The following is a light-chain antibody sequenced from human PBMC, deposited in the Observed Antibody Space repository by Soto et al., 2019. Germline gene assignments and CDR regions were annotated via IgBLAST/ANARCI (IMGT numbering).Light chain of an antibody. CDR1: QSVSSY. CDR2: DAS. J-gene: IGKJ5*01. V-gene: IGKV3-11*01. CDR3: QQRSNWPPT. Sequence: EMMLTQSPATLSLSPGDRAPLSCGASQSVSSYLAWYQQKPGQAPRLLIYDASNRATGIPARFSGSGSGTDFTLTISSLEPEDFAVYYCQQRSNWPPTFGQGTRLEIK.